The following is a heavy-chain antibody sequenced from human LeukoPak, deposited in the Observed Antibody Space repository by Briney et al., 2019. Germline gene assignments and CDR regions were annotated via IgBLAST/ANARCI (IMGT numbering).Heavy chain of an antibody. J-gene: IGHJ4*02. Sequence: SETLSLTCTVSGGSISSYYWSWIRQPAGKGLEWIGRIYTSGSTNYNASLKSRVSMSVDTSKNQFSLKLSSVTAADTAVFYCARGDSSGYHYAVYFDYWGQGTLVTVSS. D-gene: IGHD3-22*01. CDR2: IYTSGST. CDR1: GGSISSYY. CDR3: ARGDSSGYHYAVYFDY. V-gene: IGHV4-4*07.